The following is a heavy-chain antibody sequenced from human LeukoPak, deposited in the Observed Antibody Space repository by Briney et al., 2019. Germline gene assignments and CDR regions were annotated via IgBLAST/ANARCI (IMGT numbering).Heavy chain of an antibody. CDR2: IYYSGST. V-gene: IGHV4-59*01. CDR1: GGSISRYY. Sequence: SETLSLTCTVSGGSISRYYWSWIRQPPGKGLEWIGYIYYSGSTNYTPSLKSRVTISVDTSKSQFSLKLSSVTAADTAVYYCASGSSGGSPYYFDYWGQGTLVTVSS. J-gene: IGHJ4*02. D-gene: IGHD2-15*01. CDR3: ASGSSGGSPYYFDY.